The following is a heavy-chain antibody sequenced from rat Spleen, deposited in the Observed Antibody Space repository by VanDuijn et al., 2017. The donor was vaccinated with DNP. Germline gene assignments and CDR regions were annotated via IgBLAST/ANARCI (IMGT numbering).Heavy chain of an antibody. D-gene: IGHD1-12*02. CDR2: ITSGGSS. Sequence: EVKLVESGGDLVQPGRSLKLSCVASGFSFSHYWMTWIRQVPGKGLEWIASITSGGSSYYPDSVKGRFTISRDNAKNTLYLRMNSLRSEDTATYYCARDMDYYEGSYYRYYFDYWGQGVMVTVSS. CDR1: GFSFSHYW. CDR3: ARDMDYYEGSYYRYYFDY. V-gene: IGHV5-31*01. J-gene: IGHJ2*01.